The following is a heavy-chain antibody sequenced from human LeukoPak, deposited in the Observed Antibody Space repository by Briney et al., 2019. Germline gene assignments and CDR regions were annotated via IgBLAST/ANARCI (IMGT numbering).Heavy chain of an antibody. CDR3: ARLGYASTWVDS. J-gene: IGHJ4*02. CDR1: GGSINNDY. D-gene: IGHD2-2*01. V-gene: IGHV4-59*01. Sequence: KPSETLSLTCTVSGGSINNDYWSWIRQPPGKGLEWIGYMSYTGTTNYIPSLKSRVTISVDTSKNHFSLRLTSMTAADTAVYYCARLGYASTWVDSWGQGSLVTVSS. CDR2: MSYTGTT.